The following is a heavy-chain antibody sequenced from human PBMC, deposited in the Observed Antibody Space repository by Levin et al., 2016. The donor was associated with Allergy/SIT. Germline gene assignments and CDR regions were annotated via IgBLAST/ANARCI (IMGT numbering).Heavy chain of an antibody. CDR1: GFTFSKHI. J-gene: IGHJ1*01. Sequence: GGSLRLSCAGSGFTFSKHIMSWVRQAPGKGLEWVAKINQDGSEISYVDSVKGRFTISRDNAKNSLYLQMNTLRAEDTAVYYCARDNRDYYDSSRVRDWGQGTLVTVSS. V-gene: IGHV3-7*03. D-gene: IGHD3-22*01. CDR3: ARDNRDYYDSSRVRD. CDR2: INQDGSEI.